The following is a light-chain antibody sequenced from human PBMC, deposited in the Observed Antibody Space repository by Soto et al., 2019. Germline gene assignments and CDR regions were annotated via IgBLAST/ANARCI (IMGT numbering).Light chain of an antibody. V-gene: IGKV3-20*01. CDR3: EQYGSLPWT. Sequence: EIVLTQSPGTLSLSPGERATLSCRASQSTSGNYLAWYQQKSDQAPRLLIYSTSSRATGIPDRFSGSGSGTDFTLTISRLEPEDFAVYHCEQYGSLPWTFGQGTKLEI. CDR2: STS. J-gene: IGKJ1*01. CDR1: QSTSGNY.